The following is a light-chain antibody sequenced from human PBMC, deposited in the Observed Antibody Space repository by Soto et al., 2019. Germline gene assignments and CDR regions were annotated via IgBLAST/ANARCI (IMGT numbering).Light chain of an antibody. CDR1: QSISTW. CDR2: DAS. J-gene: IGKJ2*01. Sequence: DIQMTQSPSTLSASVGDRVTITCRARQSISTWLAWYQQKPGKAPKLLIYDASILEIVVPSRFSASGSGTEFTLTISSLQPDDFATYYCQQYNRYYTFGQRTPLEIK. V-gene: IGKV1-5*01. CDR3: QQYNRYYT.